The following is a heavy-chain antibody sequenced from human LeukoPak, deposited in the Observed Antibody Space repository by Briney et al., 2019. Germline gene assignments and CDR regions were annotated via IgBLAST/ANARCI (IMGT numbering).Heavy chain of an antibody. J-gene: IGHJ4*02. D-gene: IGHD3-22*01. CDR3: AKGDYYDSSGPPDY. V-gene: IGHV3-9*03. Sequence: PGRSLRLSCAASGFTFDDYAMHWVRQAPGKGLEWVSGISWNGGSIGYADSVKGRFTISRDNAKNSLYLQMNSLRAEDMALYYCAKGDYYDSSGPPDYWGQGTLVTVSS. CDR1: GFTFDDYA. CDR2: ISWNGGSI.